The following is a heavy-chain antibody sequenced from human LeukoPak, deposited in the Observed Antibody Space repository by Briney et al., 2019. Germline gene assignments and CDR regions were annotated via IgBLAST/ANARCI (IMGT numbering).Heavy chain of an antibody. J-gene: IGHJ4*02. CDR3: ARDRRVPLDY. CDR1: GFTFSNYG. CDR2: IWYDGSNK. Sequence: GRSLRLSCAVSGFTFSNYGMHWVRQAPGKGLEWVAVIWYDGSNKYYADSVKGRFTISRDNSKNTLYLQMNSLRAEDTAVYYCARDRRVPLDYWGQGTLVTVSS. V-gene: IGHV3-33*01. D-gene: IGHD2-2*01.